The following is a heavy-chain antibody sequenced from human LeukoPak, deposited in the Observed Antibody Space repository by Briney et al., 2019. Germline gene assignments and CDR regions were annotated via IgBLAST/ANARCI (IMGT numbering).Heavy chain of an antibody. CDR3: ARQCCPAVAGTFFDY. D-gene: IGHD6-19*01. V-gene: IGHV4-4*07. CDR1: GGSISSYY. J-gene: IGHJ4*02. CDR2: IYTSGST. Sequence: SETLSLTCTVSGGSISSYYWSWIRQPAGKGLEWIGRIYTSGSTNYNPSLKSRVTISVDTSRNQFSLKLNSVTAADTAVYYCARQCCPAVAGTFFDYWGQGTPVTVSS.